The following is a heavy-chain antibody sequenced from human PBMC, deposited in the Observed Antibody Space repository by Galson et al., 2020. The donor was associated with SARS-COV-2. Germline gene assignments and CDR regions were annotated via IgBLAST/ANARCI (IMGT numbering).Heavy chain of an antibody. J-gene: IGHJ1*01. CDR1: GFPFSTYA. V-gene: IGHV3-30*01. D-gene: IGHD6-13*01. CDR2: ISCDGSYK. CDR3: ASTPGIAESVTLFSFQH. Sequence: GGSLRLSCAASGFPFSTYAMNWVRQAPGKGLEWVAAISCDGSYKHYVDSLKGRFTISRDNSKNTLHLQMNSLRPEDTAVYYCASTPGIAESVTLFSFQHWGNGTLVTVSS.